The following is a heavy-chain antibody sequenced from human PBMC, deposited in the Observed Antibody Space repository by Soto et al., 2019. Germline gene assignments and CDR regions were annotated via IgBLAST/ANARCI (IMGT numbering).Heavy chain of an antibody. V-gene: IGHV3-53*01. Sequence: GGSLRLSCVVSEFTVSSNYMTWVRQAPGKGLEWVSVIYSGGSTYYADSVKGLFTISRDNSKKTLYLQMNSLRVEDTAVYYCASTNYGSGSYSDSWGQGTLVTVSS. D-gene: IGHD3-10*01. CDR3: ASTNYGSGSYSDS. J-gene: IGHJ5*01. CDR1: EFTVSSNY. CDR2: IYSGGST.